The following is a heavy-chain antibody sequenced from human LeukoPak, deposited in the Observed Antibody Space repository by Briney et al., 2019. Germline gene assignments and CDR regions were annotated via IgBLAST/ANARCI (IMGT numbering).Heavy chain of an antibody. CDR2: INHSGST. Sequence: SETLSLTCAVYGGSFSGYYWSWIRQPPGKGLEWIGEINHSGSTNYNPSIKSRVTISVDTSKNQFSLKLSSVTAADTAVYYCARYSSSWTDYYYGMDVWGQGTTVTVSS. CDR1: GGSFSGYY. D-gene: IGHD6-13*01. V-gene: IGHV4-34*01. J-gene: IGHJ6*02. CDR3: ARYSSSWTDYYYGMDV.